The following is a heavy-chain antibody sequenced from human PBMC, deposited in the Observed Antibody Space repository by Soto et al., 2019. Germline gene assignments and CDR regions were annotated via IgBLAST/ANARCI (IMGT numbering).Heavy chain of an antibody. V-gene: IGHV3-48*02. J-gene: IGHJ4*02. CDR1: GFTFSSYS. CDR3: ARDLRMVYAIDFDY. CDR2: ISSSGSTI. D-gene: IGHD2-8*01. Sequence: ESGGGLVQPGGSLRLSCAASGFTFSSYSMIWVRQAPGKGLEWVSYISSSGSTIYYADSVKGRFTISRDNAKNSLYLQMNSLRDEDTAVYYCARDLRMVYAIDFDYWGQGTLVTVSS.